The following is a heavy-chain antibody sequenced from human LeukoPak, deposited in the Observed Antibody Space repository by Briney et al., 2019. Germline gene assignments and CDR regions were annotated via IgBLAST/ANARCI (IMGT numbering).Heavy chain of an antibody. Sequence: PGGSLRLSCAASGFTFSSYAMSWVRQAPGKGLEWVSAISGSGGSTYYADSVKGRFTISRDNSKNTLYLQMNSLRAEDTAVYYCASGIFGVVISPDYYYGMDVWGQGTMVTVSS. V-gene: IGHV3-23*01. J-gene: IGHJ6*02. CDR2: ISGSGGST. D-gene: IGHD3-3*01. CDR3: ASGIFGVVISPDYYYGMDV. CDR1: GFTFSSYA.